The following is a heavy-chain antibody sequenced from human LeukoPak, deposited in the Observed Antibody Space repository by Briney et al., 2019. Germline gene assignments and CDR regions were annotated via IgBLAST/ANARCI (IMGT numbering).Heavy chain of an antibody. CDR3: AKDRAATGVFDY. D-gene: IGHD6-13*01. V-gene: IGHV3-30*02. J-gene: IGHJ4*02. CDR1: GFTFSSYG. Sequence: GGSLRLSCGASGFTFSSYGMHWVRQAPGTGLEWVAHIRFDGSEKYYADSVRGRFTISRDNSKTTLYLQMNSLRPEDTALYYCAKDRAATGVFDYWGQGTLVTVSS. CDR2: IRFDGSEK.